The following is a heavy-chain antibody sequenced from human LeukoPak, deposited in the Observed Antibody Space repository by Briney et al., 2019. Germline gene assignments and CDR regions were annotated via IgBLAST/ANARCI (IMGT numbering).Heavy chain of an antibody. CDR2: ISYDGSNK. Sequence: PGGSLRLSCAASGFTFSSYAMHWVRQAPGKGLEWVAVISYDGSNKYYADSVKGRFTISRDNSKNTLYLQMNSLRAEDTAVYYCARDGGVDGGYGSLFFYFDYWGQGTLVTVSS. D-gene: IGHD5-12*01. CDR3: ARDGGVDGGYGSLFFYFDY. CDR1: GFTFSSYA. V-gene: IGHV3-30*04. J-gene: IGHJ4*02.